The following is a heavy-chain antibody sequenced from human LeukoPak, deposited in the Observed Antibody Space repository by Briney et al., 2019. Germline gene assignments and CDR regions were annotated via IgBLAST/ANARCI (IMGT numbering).Heavy chain of an antibody. Sequence: HPGGSLRLSCAASGFTFSSYGMHWVRQAPGKGLEWVAVIWYDGSNKYYADSVKGRFTISRDNSKNTLYLQMNSLRAEDTAVYYCARVGGIAAAGPDYWGQGTLVTVSS. CDR1: GFTFSSYG. D-gene: IGHD6-13*01. J-gene: IGHJ4*02. V-gene: IGHV3-33*01. CDR3: ARVGGIAAAGPDY. CDR2: IWYDGSNK.